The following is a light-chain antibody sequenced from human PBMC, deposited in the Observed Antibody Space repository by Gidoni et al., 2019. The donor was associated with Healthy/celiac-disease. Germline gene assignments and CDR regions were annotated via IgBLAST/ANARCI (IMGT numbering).Light chain of an antibody. V-gene: IGKV3-20*01. Sequence: EIVLTQSPGTLSLSPGERATLSCRASQSVSSSYLAWYQQKPGQAPRLLIYGASSRATGIPDRFSGSGSGTDFTLTISRLETEDFAVYYCQQYGSSQVTFGGGTKVEIK. CDR3: QQYGSSQVT. CDR2: GAS. J-gene: IGKJ4*01. CDR1: QSVSSSY.